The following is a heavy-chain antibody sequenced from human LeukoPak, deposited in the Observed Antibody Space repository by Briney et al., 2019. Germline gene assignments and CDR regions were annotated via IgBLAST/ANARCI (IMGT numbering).Heavy chain of an antibody. CDR1: GGSFSGYY. V-gene: IGHV4-34*01. Sequence: SETLSLTCAVYGGSFSGYYWSWIRQPPGKGLEWIGEINHSGSTNYNPSLKSRLTISLDTSKNQFSLNLSSVPAADTAVYYCARGRLHGAYFHYWGQGTLVTVSS. CDR3: ARGRLHGAYFHY. D-gene: IGHD3-10*01. CDR2: INHSGST. J-gene: IGHJ4*02.